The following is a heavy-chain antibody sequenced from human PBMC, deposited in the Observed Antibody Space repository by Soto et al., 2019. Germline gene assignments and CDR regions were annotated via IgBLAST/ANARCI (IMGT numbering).Heavy chain of an antibody. D-gene: IGHD6-13*01. Sequence: SETLSLTWTVSRGSISSYQWSCIRQPAGKGLEWIGRIYTSGSTNYNPSLKSRVTMSVETYKKQFSLKLSSVNAADTAVYYCAGDGSWSSRMDVWGQGTTVTVSS. CDR3: AGDGSWSSRMDV. CDR2: IYTSGST. V-gene: IGHV4-4*07. CDR1: RGSISSYQ. J-gene: IGHJ6*02.